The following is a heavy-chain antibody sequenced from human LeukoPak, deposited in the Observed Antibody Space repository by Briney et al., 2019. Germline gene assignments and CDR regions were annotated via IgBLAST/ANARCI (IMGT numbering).Heavy chain of an antibody. V-gene: IGHV4-38-2*01. CDR3: ARVYCNSISCYFSNWFDP. J-gene: IGHJ5*02. CDR2: IYHSGST. CDR1: GYSVSSGYY. Sequence: PSETLSLTCAVSGYSVSSGYYWGWIRQPPGKGLEWIGSIYHSGSTYYNPSLESRVTISLDTSKNQFSLNLRSVTAADTAVYYCARVYCNSISCYFSNWFDPWGQGTLVTVSS. D-gene: IGHD2-2*01.